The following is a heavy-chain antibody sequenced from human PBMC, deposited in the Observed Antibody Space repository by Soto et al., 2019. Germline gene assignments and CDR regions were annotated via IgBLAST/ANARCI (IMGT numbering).Heavy chain of an antibody. CDR2: INPNSGGT. CDR3: AGDPDSHYNDSHASSDP. J-gene: IGHJ5*02. V-gene: IGHV1-2*04. D-gene: IGHD4-4*01. CDR1: GYTFTSYA. Sequence: ASVKVSCKASGYTFTSYAIHWVRQAPGQRLEWMGWINPNSGGTNYAQKFQGWVTMTRDTSISTAYMELTGLRSDDTAVYYCAGDPDSHYNDSHASSDPWGQGTLVTVSS.